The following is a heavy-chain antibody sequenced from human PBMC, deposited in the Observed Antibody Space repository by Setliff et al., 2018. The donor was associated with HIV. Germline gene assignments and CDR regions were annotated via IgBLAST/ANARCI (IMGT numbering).Heavy chain of an antibody. D-gene: IGHD3-16*01. V-gene: IGHV1-18*01. J-gene: IGHJ3*02. Sequence: ASVKVSCKASGYTSNNYGISWVRQAPGQGLEWMGRISYNSGNTHYSQRLQDRGTMTIDTLTATVYMELTSLRSDDTAVYYCASQTGGRRAFEIWGQGTVVTVSS. CDR2: ISYNSGNT. CDR1: GYTSNNYG. CDR3: ASQTGGRRAFEI.